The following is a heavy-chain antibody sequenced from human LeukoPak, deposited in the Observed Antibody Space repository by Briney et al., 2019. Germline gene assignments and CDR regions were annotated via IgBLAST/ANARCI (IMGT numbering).Heavy chain of an antibody. V-gene: IGHV3-48*03. D-gene: IGHD1-14*01. J-gene: IGHJ5*02. CDR1: GFTFSSYE. Sequence: PGGSLRLSCAASGFTFSSYEMNWVRQAPGKGLEWVSYISSSGSTIYYADSVKGRFTISRDNAKNSLYLQMNSLRAEDTAIYYCVRGAVAGPFDPWGQGTQVTVSS. CDR2: ISSSGSTI. CDR3: VRGAVAGPFDP.